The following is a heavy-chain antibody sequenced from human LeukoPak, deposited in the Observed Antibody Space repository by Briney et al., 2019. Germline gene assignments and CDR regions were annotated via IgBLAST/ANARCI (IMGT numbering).Heavy chain of an antibody. CDR1: GYPFSSYS. CDR3: ARVQLGGSWFFDL. J-gene: IGHJ2*01. Sequence: RGSLRLSCVASGYPFSSYSMNWIRQAPGTGLEWVANIKQDGSEEYYVDSVRGRLTISRDNAKNSLYLQMNSLRAEDTAVYYCARVQLGGSWFFDLWGRGTLVTVSS. V-gene: IGHV3-7*03. CDR2: IKQDGSEE. D-gene: IGHD5-12*01.